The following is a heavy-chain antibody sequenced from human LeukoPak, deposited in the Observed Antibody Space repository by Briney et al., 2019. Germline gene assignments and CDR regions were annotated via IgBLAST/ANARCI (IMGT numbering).Heavy chain of an antibody. CDR3: ARDGGIAAAGNPIKYYFDY. J-gene: IGHJ4*02. V-gene: IGHV4-61*02. Sequence: PSETLSLTCTVSGGSISSSSYYWSWIRQPAGKGLEWIGRIYTSGSTNYNPSLKSRVTMSVDTSKNQFSLKLSSVTAADTAVYYCARDGGIAAAGNPIKYYFDYWGQGTLVTVSS. CDR1: GGSISSSSYY. CDR2: IYTSGST. D-gene: IGHD6-13*01.